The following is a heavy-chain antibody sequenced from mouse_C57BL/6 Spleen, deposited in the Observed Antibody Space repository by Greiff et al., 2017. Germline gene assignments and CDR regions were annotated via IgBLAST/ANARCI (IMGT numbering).Heavy chain of an antibody. CDR2: IHPSDSDT. CDR1: GYTFTSYW. Sequence: QVHVKQPGAELVKPGASVKVSCKASGYTFTSYWMHWVKQRPGQGLEWIGRIHPSDSDTNYNQKFKGKATLTVDKSSSTAYMQLSSLTSEDSAVYYCAFYGSRETFYDYWGQGTALTVSS. J-gene: IGHJ2*01. D-gene: IGHD1-1*01. V-gene: IGHV1-74*01. CDR3: AFYGSRETFYDY.